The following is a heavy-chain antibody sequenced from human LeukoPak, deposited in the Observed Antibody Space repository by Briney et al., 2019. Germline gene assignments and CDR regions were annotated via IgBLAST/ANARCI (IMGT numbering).Heavy chain of an antibody. D-gene: IGHD6-13*01. J-gene: IGHJ6*02. V-gene: IGHV4-59*01. CDR2: IYYSGST. CDR1: GGSISNYY. CDR3: AGRYSSSWYSYYYYGMDV. Sequence: SETLSLTCTVSGGSISNYYWSWIRQPPGKGLEWIGYIYYSGSTNYNPSLKSRVTISVDTSKNQFSLKLSSVTAADTAVYYCAGRYSSSWYSYYYYGMDVWGQGTTVTVSS.